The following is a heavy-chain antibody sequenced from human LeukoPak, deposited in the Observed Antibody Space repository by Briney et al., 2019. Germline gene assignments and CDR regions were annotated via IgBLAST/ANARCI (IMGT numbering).Heavy chain of an antibody. Sequence: GGSLRLSCAASGFTFSSYSMNWVRQAPGKGLVWVSYISSSGSTIYYADSVKGRFTISRDNAKNSLYLQMNSLRAEDTAVYYCAIFTWEDSGYDRFDYWGQGTLVTVSS. V-gene: IGHV3-48*01. D-gene: IGHD5-12*01. CDR1: GFTFSSYS. CDR3: AIFTWEDSGYDRFDY. CDR2: ISSSGSTI. J-gene: IGHJ4*02.